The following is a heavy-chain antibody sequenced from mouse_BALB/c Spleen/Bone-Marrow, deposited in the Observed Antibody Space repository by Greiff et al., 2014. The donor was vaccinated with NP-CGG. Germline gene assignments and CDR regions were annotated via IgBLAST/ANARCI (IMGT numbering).Heavy chain of an antibody. CDR3: ARDHFDY. V-gene: IGHV1-9*01. CDR1: GYTFSSYW. Sequence: HVQLQQPGAELMKPGASVKISCKATGYTFSSYWIEWIKQRPGHGLEWIGEILPGSVTTNYNGRFKGKATFTADTSSNTAYMQLSSRTSEDSAVYYRARDHFDYWGPGTTLTVSS. J-gene: IGHJ2*01. CDR2: ILPGSVTT.